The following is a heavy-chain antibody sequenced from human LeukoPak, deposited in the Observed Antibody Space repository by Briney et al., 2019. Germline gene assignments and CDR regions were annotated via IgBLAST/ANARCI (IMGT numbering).Heavy chain of an antibody. D-gene: IGHD6-19*01. Sequence: SETLSLTCTVSGGSISSSYYYWGWIRQPPGKGLEWIGSIYYSGSTYYNPSLKSRVTISVDTSKNQFSLKLSSVTAADTAVYYCARVRRGRAVAGTSPPPYYFDYWGQGTLVTVSS. CDR1: GGSISSSYYY. CDR3: ARVRRGRAVAGTSPPPYYFDY. J-gene: IGHJ4*02. CDR2: IYYSGST. V-gene: IGHV4-39*01.